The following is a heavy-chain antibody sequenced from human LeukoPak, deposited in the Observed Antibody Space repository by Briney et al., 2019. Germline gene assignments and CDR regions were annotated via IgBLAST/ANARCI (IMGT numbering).Heavy chain of an antibody. CDR2: ISSSSSYI. Sequence: PGGSLRLSCAASGFTFSSYSMNWVRQAPGKGLEWVSSISSSSSYIYYADSVKGRFTISKDNAKNSLYLRMNSLGAEDTAVYYCARDRIAGINWFDPWGQGTLVTVSS. V-gene: IGHV3-21*01. J-gene: IGHJ5*02. CDR3: ARDRIAGINWFDP. D-gene: IGHD6-13*01. CDR1: GFTFSSYS.